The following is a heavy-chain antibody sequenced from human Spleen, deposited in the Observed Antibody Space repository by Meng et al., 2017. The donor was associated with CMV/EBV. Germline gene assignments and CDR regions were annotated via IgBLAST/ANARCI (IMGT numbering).Heavy chain of an antibody. Sequence: SETLSLTCTVSGGPISSSSYYWGWIRQPPGKGLEWIGSIYYSGSTYYNPSLKSRVSMFGDTSKNQISLKLTSVTAADTAVYYCARGVYSGSYFVAYYYGMDVWGQGTTVTVSS. D-gene: IGHD1-26*01. CDR2: IYYSGST. CDR3: ARGVYSGSYFVAYYYGMDV. J-gene: IGHJ6*02. V-gene: IGHV4-39*07. CDR1: GGPISSSSYY.